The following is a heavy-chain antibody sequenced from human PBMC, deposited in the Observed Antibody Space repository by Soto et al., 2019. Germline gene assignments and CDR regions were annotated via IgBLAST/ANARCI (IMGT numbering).Heavy chain of an antibody. CDR1: GFTFSSYS. CDR3: ASGRSPYSSSWLNWFDP. D-gene: IGHD6-13*01. Sequence: EVQLVESGGGLVKPGGSLRLSCAASGFTFSSYSMNWVRQAPGKGLEWVSSISSSSSYIYYADSVKGRFTISRDNVKNSLYLQMNSLRAEDTDVYYCASGRSPYSSSWLNWFDPWGQGTLVTVSS. J-gene: IGHJ5*02. V-gene: IGHV3-21*01. CDR2: ISSSSSYI.